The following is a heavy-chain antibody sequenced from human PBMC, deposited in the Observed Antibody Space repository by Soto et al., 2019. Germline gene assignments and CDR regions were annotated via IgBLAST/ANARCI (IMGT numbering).Heavy chain of an antibody. CDR1: GFSFSNAW. Sequence: QLVESGGGLVEPGGSLRLSCAASGFSFSNAWMNWVRQAPGKGLGWVGRIKSKTDGGATDYPASVKGRFTISRDDSKPTLYLQMNNLKTEDTPVYYCTTLTVTDVHPDSWGQGTLVVVSS. D-gene: IGHD5-18*01. J-gene: IGHJ4*02. CDR2: IKSKTDGGAT. CDR3: TTLTVTDVHPDS. V-gene: IGHV3-15*01.